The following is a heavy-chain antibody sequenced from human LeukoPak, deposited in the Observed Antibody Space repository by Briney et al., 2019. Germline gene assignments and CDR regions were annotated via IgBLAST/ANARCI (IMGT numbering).Heavy chain of an antibody. D-gene: IGHD2-21*02. CDR3: VALGDRIY. J-gene: IGHJ4*02. Sequence: GGSLRLSCAASGFTFSSYDMPWVRQATGKGLEWVSAISATGDTYYLDSVKGRFTISRENAKNSLYLQMNSQRAGDTAVYYCVALGDRIYWGQGTLVTVSS. CDR2: ISATGDT. CDR1: GFTFSSYD. V-gene: IGHV3-13*01.